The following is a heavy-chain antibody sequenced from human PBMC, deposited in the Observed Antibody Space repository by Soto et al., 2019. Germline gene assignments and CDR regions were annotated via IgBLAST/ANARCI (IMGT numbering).Heavy chain of an antibody. CDR1: GFTFSNYW. Sequence: XVSLRLSGAASGFTFSNYWMTWVRQAPGKGLEWVANIKEDGSEKHYVDSVKGRFTISRDNAKNSLYLQMNSLRVEDTAVYFCSRDVVVGAKALNYWGQGALVTVSS. CDR2: IKEDGSEK. D-gene: IGHD2-15*01. J-gene: IGHJ4*02. V-gene: IGHV3-7*01. CDR3: SRDVVVGAKALNY.